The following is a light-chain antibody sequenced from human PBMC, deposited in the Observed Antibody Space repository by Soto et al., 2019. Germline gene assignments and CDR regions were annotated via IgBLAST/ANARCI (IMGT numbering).Light chain of an antibody. CDR2: EVT. Sequence: QSALTQPASVSGSPGQSITISCTETSSDVGGYNFVSWYQQHPGKAPKLMIYEVTDRPSGVSNRFSGSKSGSTASLTISGLQAEDEADYYCSSYTSRNTLAFGGGTKVTVL. J-gene: IGLJ2*01. CDR3: SSYTSRNTLA. CDR1: SSDVGGYNF. V-gene: IGLV2-14*01.